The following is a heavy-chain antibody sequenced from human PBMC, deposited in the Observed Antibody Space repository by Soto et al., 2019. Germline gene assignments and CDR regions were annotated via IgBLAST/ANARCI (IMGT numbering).Heavy chain of an antibody. V-gene: IGHV1-69*13. CDR1: GGTFSSYA. J-gene: IGHJ6*02. D-gene: IGHD3-3*01. Sequence: GASVKVSCKASGGTFSSYAISWVRQAPGQGLEWMGGIIPIFGTANYAQKFQGRVTITADESTSTAYMELSSLRSEDTAVYYCARGIYDFWSGYTTYGMDVWGQGTTVTVSS. CDR2: IIPIFGTA. CDR3: ARGIYDFWSGYTTYGMDV.